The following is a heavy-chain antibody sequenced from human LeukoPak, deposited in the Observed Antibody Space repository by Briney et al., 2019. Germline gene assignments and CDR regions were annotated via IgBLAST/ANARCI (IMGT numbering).Heavy chain of an antibody. J-gene: IGHJ3*02. CDR3: TRPWAAEDAFDI. D-gene: IGHD6-13*01. Sequence: PGGSLRLSCAASGFTFSSYAMHWVRQASGKRLEWVGRIRSKANSYATAYAASVKGRFTISRDDSKNTAYLQMNSLKTEDTAVYYCTRPWAAEDAFDIWGQGTMVAVSS. CDR1: GFTFSSYA. CDR2: IRSKANSYAT. V-gene: IGHV3-73*01.